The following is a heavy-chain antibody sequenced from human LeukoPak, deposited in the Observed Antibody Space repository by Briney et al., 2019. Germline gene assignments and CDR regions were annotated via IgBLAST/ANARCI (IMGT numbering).Heavy chain of an antibody. CDR1: GYSFTSHY. D-gene: IGHD3-16*02. CDR2: INPRGTST. CDR3: ARVMSPITFGELILLDAFDI. V-gene: IGHV1-46*01. J-gene: IGHJ3*02. Sequence: ASVKVSCKASGYSFTSHYMHWVRQAPGQGLEWMGLINPRGTSTIYAEKFQGRIIMTRDMSTTTDYMELSSLKSDDTAMYYCARVMSPITFGELILLDAFDIWGQGTMVTVSS.